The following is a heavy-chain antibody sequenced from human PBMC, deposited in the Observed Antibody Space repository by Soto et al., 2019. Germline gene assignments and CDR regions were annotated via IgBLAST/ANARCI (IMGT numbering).Heavy chain of an antibody. V-gene: IGHV3-74*01. D-gene: IGHD3-10*01. J-gene: IGHJ4*02. CDR3: IRGPRPSSVGTGAF. CDR2: INDDGTRT. Sequence: GGSLRLSCAASGFVFNMYWMHWVRQVPGEGPEWATRINDDGTRTDYADSAKGRFAISRDNAKDILYLQMNALRVDDTAVYYCIRGPRPSSVGTGAFWGQGTLVTVSS. CDR1: GFVFNMYW.